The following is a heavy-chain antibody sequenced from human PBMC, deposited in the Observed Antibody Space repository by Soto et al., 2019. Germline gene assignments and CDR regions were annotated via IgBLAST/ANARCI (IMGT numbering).Heavy chain of an antibody. Sequence: ASVKVSCKASGYTFTSYAMHWVRQAPGQGLEWMGWMNPNSGNTGYAQKFQGRVTMTRNTSISTAYMELSSLRSGDTAVYYCARTLYGDNVDYRGQGTLVTVSS. CDR3: ARTLYGDNVDY. D-gene: IGHD4-17*01. J-gene: IGHJ4*02. CDR2: MNPNSGNT. CDR1: GYTFTSYA. V-gene: IGHV1-8*02.